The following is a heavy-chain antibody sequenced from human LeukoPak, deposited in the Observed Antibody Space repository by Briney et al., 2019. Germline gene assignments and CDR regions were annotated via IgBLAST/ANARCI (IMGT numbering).Heavy chain of an antibody. CDR1: GYTFTSYD. D-gene: IGHD3-10*01. J-gene: IGHJ6*02. V-gene: IGHV1-8*01. CDR2: MNPNSGNT. CDR3: ARVDYYGSGSYLREYYYYGMDV. Sequence: GASVKVSCKASGYTFTSYDINWVRQATGQGLEWMGWMNPNSGNTGYAQKFQGRVTMTRNTSISTAYKELSSLRSEDTAVYYCARVDYYGSGSYLREYYYYGMDVWGQGTTVTVSS.